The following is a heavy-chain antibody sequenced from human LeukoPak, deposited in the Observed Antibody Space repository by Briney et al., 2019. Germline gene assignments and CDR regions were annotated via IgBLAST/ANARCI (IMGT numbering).Heavy chain of an antibody. CDR2: IYYSGST. CDR3: ARYDYYDSSGYPGIDY. J-gene: IGHJ4*02. D-gene: IGHD3-22*01. Sequence: SETLSLTCTVSGGSISSYYWSWIRQPPGKGLEWIGYIYYSGSTNYNPSLKSRVTISVDTSKNQFSLKLSSVTAADTAVYYCARYDYYDSSGYPGIDYWGQGTLVTVSS. CDR1: GGSISSYY. V-gene: IGHV4-59*08.